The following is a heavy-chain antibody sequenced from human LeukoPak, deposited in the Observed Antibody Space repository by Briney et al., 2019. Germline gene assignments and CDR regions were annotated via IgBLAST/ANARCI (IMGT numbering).Heavy chain of an antibody. CDR3: AGVDIVATSRADY. Sequence: GGSLGLSCAAPGFTFSDYYMSWIRQAPGKGLEWVSYISSSGSTIYYADSVKGRFTISRDNAKNSLYLQMNSLRAEDTAVYYCAGVDIVATSRADYWGQGTLVTVSS. V-gene: IGHV3-11*01. D-gene: IGHD5-12*01. J-gene: IGHJ4*02. CDR2: ISSSGSTI. CDR1: GFTFSDYY.